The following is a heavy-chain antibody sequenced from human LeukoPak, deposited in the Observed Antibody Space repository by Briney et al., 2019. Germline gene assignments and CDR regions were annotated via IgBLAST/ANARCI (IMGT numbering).Heavy chain of an antibody. Sequence: SETLSLTCTVSGGSISSYYWSWIRQPAGKGLEWIGRIYTSGSTNYNPSLKSRVTMSVDTSKNQFSLKLSSVTAADNAAYYCASGEYSYDRSGYKDYWGQGTLVTVSS. D-gene: IGHD3-22*01. V-gene: IGHV4-4*07. CDR3: ASGEYSYDRSGYKDY. CDR2: IYTSGST. CDR1: GGSISSYY. J-gene: IGHJ4*02.